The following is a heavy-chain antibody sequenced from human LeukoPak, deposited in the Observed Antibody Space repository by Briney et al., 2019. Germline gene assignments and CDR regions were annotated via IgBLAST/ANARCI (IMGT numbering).Heavy chain of an antibody. Sequence: SETLSLTCDVSGGSFNDYYWSWIRQPPGKGLEWIAEIRHSGSTNCNPSLKSRVTMSVDTSKNQFSLKLSSVTAADTAVYYCARRGSWSYYYAMDVWGQGTTVAVSS. CDR2: IRHSGST. D-gene: IGHD6-13*01. CDR1: GGSFNDYY. CDR3: ARRGSWSYYYAMDV. J-gene: IGHJ6*02. V-gene: IGHV4-34*01.